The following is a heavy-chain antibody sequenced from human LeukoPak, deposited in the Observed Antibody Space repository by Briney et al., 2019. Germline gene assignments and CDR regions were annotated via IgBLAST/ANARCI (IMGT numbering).Heavy chain of an antibody. D-gene: IGHD3-3*01. CDR2: ISGSGGST. V-gene: IGHV3-23*01. CDR3: AKTPDYYDFWSGYYYFDY. CDR1: GFTFSSYW. Sequence: GGSLRLSCAASGFTFSSYWMSWVRQAPGKGLEWVSAISGSGGSTYYADSVKGRFTISRDNSKNTLYLQMNSLRAEDTAVYYCAKTPDYYDFWSGYYYFDYWGQGTLVTVSS. J-gene: IGHJ4*02.